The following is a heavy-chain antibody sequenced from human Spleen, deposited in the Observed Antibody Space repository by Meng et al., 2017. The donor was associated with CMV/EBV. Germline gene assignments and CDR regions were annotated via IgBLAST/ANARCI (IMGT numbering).Heavy chain of an antibody. D-gene: IGHD6-19*01. J-gene: IGHJ5*02. Sequence: GESLKISCAASGFTFSSYWMHWVRQAPGKGLVWVSRISSDGSTTTYADSVKGRFTVSRDNAKNTLYLQMNSLRVEDTAVYYCARDAGTSNGWYRNWFDPWGQGTLVTVSS. CDR3: ARDAGTSNGWYRNWFDP. CDR1: GFTFSSYW. CDR2: ISSDGSTT. V-gene: IGHV3-74*01.